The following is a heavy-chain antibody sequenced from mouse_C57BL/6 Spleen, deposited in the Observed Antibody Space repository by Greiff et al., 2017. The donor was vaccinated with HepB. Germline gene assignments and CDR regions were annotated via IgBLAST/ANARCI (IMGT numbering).Heavy chain of an antibody. J-gene: IGHJ2*01. CDR2: INPNNGGT. V-gene: IGHV1-26*01. CDR1: GYTFTDYY. Sequence: EVQLQQSGPELVKPGASVKISCKASGYTFTDYYMNWVKQSHGKSLEWIGDINPNNGGTSYNQKFKGKATLTVDKSSSTAYMELRSLTAEDSAVYYCAREYDYDEVLDYWGQGTTLTVSS. CDR3: AREYDYDEVLDY. D-gene: IGHD2-4*01.